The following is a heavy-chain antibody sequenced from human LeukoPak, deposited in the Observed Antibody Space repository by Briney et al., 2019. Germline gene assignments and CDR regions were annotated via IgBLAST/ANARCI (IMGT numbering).Heavy chain of an antibody. CDR1: GGLLHPYH. V-gene: IGHV4-59*12. J-gene: IGHJ5*02. CDR3: ARGLRIGSRFDP. Sequence: PSETLSLTCTVSGGLLHPYHWNWIRQPPGKGLEWIGYVFFTGSNNYNPSLKSRVTMSVDMSKNQFSLNLSSVTAADTAIYYCARGLRIGSRFDPWGQGTLVTVSS. D-gene: IGHD2-15*01. CDR2: VFFTGSN.